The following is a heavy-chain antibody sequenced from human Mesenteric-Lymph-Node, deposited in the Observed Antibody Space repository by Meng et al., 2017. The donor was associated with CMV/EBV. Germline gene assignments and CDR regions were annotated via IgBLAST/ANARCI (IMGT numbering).Heavy chain of an antibody. V-gene: IGHV4-59*12. CDR3: ARDRTMDV. Sequence: SETLSLTCTVSGGSITSYYWTWIRQPPGKGLEWIGYVYSSGSTNYNPSLTSRVTISVDTSKNQFSLRLSSVTAADTAVYYCARDRTMDVWGQGTTVTVSS. D-gene: IGHD1-14*01. CDR2: VYSSGST. CDR1: GGSITSYY. J-gene: IGHJ6*02.